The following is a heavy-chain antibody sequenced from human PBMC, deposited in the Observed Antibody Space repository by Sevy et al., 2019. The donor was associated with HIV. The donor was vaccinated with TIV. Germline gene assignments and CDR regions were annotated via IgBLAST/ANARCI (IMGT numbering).Heavy chain of an antibody. J-gene: IGHJ4*02. CDR1: GFTFSTYS. V-gene: IGHV3-23*01. CDR3: EKEAELDSYADY. Sequence: GGSLRLSCAASGFTFSTYSISWVRQAPGKGLEWVSAVSGGGGRRFYVDSVKGRFTISRDNSENTVCLQMNSLRVDDTAVYYWEKEAELDSYADYWGQGTLVTVSS. CDR2: VSGGGGRR. D-gene: IGHD3-16*01.